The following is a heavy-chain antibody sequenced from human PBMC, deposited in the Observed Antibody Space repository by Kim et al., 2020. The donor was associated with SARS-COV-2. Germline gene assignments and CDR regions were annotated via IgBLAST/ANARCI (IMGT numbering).Heavy chain of an antibody. J-gene: IGHJ6*03. CDR2: ISAYNGNT. D-gene: IGHD2-2*01. Sequence: ASVKVSCKASGYTFTSYGISWVRQAPGQGLEWMGWISAYNGNTNYAQKLQGRVTMTTDTSTSTAYMELRSLRSDDMAVYYCARNRRPAATPLAYYYMDVWGKGTTVTVSS. CDR1: GYTFTSYG. V-gene: IGHV1-18*03. CDR3: ARNRRPAATPLAYYYMDV.